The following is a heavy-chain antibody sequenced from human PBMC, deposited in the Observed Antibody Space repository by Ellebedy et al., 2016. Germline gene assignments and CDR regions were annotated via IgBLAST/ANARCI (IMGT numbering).Heavy chain of an antibody. V-gene: IGHV3-7*01. Sequence: GESLKISXVVSGFSFRSTWMSWVRQAPGKGLEWVANINQDGNGKYYVDSVRGRFTISRDNAKNSLYLQMNSLRGEDTAVYYCARDLPHWAIDIWGQGSMVTVS. CDR1: GFSFRSTW. CDR3: ARDLPHWAIDI. CDR2: INQDGNGK. J-gene: IGHJ3*02.